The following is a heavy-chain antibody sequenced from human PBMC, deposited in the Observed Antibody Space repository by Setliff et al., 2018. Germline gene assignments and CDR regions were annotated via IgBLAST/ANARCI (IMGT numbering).Heavy chain of an antibody. D-gene: IGHD3-3*02. Sequence: PSETLSLTCTVSGGSVSNSGFFWGWLRQAPGKGLEWIGNIYDXXXXXXXXXPXXXXIITRDTSKNQISLKLTSVTAADTVVYYCGRVFSRLEGWGNWFDPWGQGILVTVSS. V-gene: IGHV4-39*07. J-gene: IGHJ5*02. CDR1: GGSVSNSGFF. CDR2: IYDXXXX. CDR3: GRVFSRLEGWGNWFDP.